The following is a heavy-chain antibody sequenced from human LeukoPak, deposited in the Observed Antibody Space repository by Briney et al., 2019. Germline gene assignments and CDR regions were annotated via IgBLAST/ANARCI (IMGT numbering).Heavy chain of an antibody. V-gene: IGHV3-30-3*01. CDR2: ISYDGSNK. CDR1: GFTFSSYA. Sequence: GGSLRLSCAASGFTFSSYAMHWVRQAPGKGLEWVAVISYDGSNKYYADSVKGRFTISRDNSKNTLYLQMNSLRVEDTAVYYCARAPRTAANFDYWGQGTLVTVSS. J-gene: IGHJ4*02. CDR3: ARAPRTAANFDY. D-gene: IGHD6-13*01.